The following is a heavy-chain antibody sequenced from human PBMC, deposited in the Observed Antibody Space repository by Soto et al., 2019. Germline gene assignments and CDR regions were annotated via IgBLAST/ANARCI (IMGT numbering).Heavy chain of an antibody. J-gene: IGHJ6*02. D-gene: IGHD2-2*01. V-gene: IGHV4-61*03. CDR2: IFHSGAT. CDR1: GGSVSSGAYY. Sequence: QLQQSGPGLVKPSETLSLTCTVSGGSVSSGAYYWTWIRQTPGRGLEWIGYIFHSGATAYNPSLMGRFTMSVVTSKNHFSLTLCSVTAADTAVYYCATLIQPNFYYYTAVDGWGQGTTVTFAS. CDR3: ATLIQPNFYYYTAVDG.